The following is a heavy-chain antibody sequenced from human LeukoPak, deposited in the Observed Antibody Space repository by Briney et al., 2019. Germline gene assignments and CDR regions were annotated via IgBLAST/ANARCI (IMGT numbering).Heavy chain of an antibody. Sequence: GRSLRLSCAASGFTFSTYGTHWVRQAPGKGLEWVAVIWYDGNNRNYADSVKGRFTISRDNSKNTLYLQMNSLRAEDTAVYYCAKDQISYRDYYYYMDVWGKGTTVTVSS. J-gene: IGHJ6*03. CDR3: AKDQISYRDYYYYMDV. CDR1: GFTFSTYG. V-gene: IGHV3-33*06. CDR2: IWYDGNNR. D-gene: IGHD5-18*01.